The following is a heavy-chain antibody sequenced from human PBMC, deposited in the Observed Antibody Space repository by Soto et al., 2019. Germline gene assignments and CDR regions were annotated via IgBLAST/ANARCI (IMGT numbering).Heavy chain of an antibody. Sequence: RGESLKISCKGSGYSFTNYWISWVRQMPGKGLEWMGRINPSDSYTNYSPSFQGHVTISADKSISTAYLQWSSLKASDTAMYYCARHVTTVVTDSWGQGTLVTVSS. CDR1: GYSFTNYW. CDR3: ARHVTTVVTDS. CDR2: INPSDSYT. J-gene: IGHJ4*02. V-gene: IGHV5-10-1*01. D-gene: IGHD4-17*01.